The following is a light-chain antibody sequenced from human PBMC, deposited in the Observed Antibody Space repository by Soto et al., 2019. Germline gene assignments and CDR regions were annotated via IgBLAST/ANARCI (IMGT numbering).Light chain of an antibody. CDR2: GNS. CDR1: SSNIGAGYD. Sequence: QSVLTQPPSVSGAPGQRVTISCTGSSSNIGAGYDVHWYQQLPGRAPKLLIYGNSNRTAGVPDRFSGSKSGTSASLAITGLQAEDEADYYCQSYDSSLSGVVFGGGTKLTV. CDR3: QSYDSSLSGVV. J-gene: IGLJ2*01. V-gene: IGLV1-40*01.